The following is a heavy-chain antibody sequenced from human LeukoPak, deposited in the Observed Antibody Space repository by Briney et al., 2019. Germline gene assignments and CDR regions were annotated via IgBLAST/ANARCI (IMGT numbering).Heavy chain of an antibody. CDR2: ISYSGST. D-gene: IGHD3-3*01. Sequence: SETLSLTCTVSGGSISSSSYYWGWIRQPPGKGLEWIGSISYSGSTYYNPSLKSRVTISVDTSKNQFSLKLSSVTAADTAVYYCARAIYYDFWSGYTPFDYWGQGTLVTVSS. V-gene: IGHV4-39*07. J-gene: IGHJ4*02. CDR1: GGSISSSSYY. CDR3: ARAIYYDFWSGYTPFDY.